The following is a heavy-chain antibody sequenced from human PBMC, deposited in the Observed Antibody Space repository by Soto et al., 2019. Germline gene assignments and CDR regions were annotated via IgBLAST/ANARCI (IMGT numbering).Heavy chain of an antibody. V-gene: IGHV2-5*02. Sequence: QITLKESGPTLVKRTQTLTLTCTFSGFSLSTSGVGVGWFRQPPGKALEWLAVIYWDGDRRYSPSLKSRLTITKDNSKNQVVLTMTNMYPVDTGTYFCAHYDSSGYYYWFEYWGQGTLVTVSS. CDR2: IYWDGDR. CDR1: GFSLSTSGVG. J-gene: IGHJ5*01. CDR3: AHYDSSGYYYWFEY. D-gene: IGHD3-22*01.